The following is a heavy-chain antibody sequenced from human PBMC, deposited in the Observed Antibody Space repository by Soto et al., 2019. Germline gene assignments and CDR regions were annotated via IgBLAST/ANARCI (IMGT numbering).Heavy chain of an antibody. CDR2: INHSGST. D-gene: IGHD6-13*01. J-gene: IGHJ6*02. CDR1: VGSFSGYY. V-gene: IGHV4-34*01. CDR3: ATLPSAAGTSVGNFYYYYGMDV. Sequence: SETLSLTCAVYVGSFSGYYWSWIRQPPGKGLEWIGEINHSGSTNYNPSLKSRVTISVDTSKNQFSLKLSSVTAADTAVYYCATLPSAAGTSVGNFYYYYGMDVWGQGTTVTVSS.